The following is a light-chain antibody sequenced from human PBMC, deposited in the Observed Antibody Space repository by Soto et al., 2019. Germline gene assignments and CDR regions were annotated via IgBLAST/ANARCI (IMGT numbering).Light chain of an antibody. V-gene: IGKV1-39*01. CDR1: QSIRSY. Sequence: DIQMTQSPSSLSASVGDRVTITCRASQSIRSYLNWYQQKPGKAPKLLIYAASSLQSGVPSRFSGSGSGTDFTLTISSLQPEDFATYYCQQSYSTPWTCGQGTKVEIK. CDR2: AAS. J-gene: IGKJ1*01. CDR3: QQSYSTPWT.